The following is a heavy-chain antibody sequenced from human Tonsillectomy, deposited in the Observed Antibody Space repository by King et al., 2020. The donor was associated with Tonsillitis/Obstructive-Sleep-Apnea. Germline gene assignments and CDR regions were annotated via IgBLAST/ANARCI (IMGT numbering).Heavy chain of an antibody. V-gene: IGHV4-59*01. J-gene: IGHJ4*02. CDR1: GGSISSYY. CDR2: FYYNGNT. CDR3: ARGGSVGATAGLCNY. D-gene: IGHD1-26*01. Sequence: QLQESGPGLVKPSETLSLTCNVSGGSISSYYWSWIRQPPGKGLEWIGYFYYNGNTNYNPSLKSRVTMTRDTSISTGYMELSRLRSDDRAVYYGARGGSVGATAGLCNYWGQGTLVTVSS.